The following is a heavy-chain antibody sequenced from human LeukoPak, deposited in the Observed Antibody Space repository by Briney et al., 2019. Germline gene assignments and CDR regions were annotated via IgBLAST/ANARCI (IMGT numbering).Heavy chain of an antibody. J-gene: IGHJ4*02. D-gene: IGHD2-2*01. CDR1: GFSFSGHW. CDR2: ISPTGSTT. CDR3: ARGRYSSRSGGYYFDI. Sequence: GGSLRLSCAASGFSFSGHWMHWARQLPGKGLVWVSRISPTGSTTSYADSVKGRFTISRDNAKNSLSLQMNSLRAEDTAVYYCARGRYSSRSGGYYFDIWGQGTLVTVSS. V-gene: IGHV3-74*01.